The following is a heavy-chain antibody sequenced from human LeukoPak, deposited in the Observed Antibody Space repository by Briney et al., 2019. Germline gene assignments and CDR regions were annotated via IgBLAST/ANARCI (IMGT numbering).Heavy chain of an antibody. CDR2: IYPGDSET. V-gene: IGHV5-51*01. Sequence: GGALRLSCKGSGYSFTSYWIGWVRQMPGKGLEGMGIIYPGDSETRYSPSFQGQVTISADKSISTAYLQWSSLKASDTAMYYCARGGSSSWQFDYWGQGTLVTVSS. CDR3: ARGGSSSWQFDY. D-gene: IGHD6-6*01. CDR1: GYSFTSYW. J-gene: IGHJ4*02.